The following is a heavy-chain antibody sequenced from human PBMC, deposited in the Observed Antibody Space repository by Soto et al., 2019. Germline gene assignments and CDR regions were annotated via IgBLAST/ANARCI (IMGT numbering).Heavy chain of an antibody. CDR1: GGSFSGYC. V-gene: IGHV4-34*01. Sequence: PSEALSVTCAVYGGSFSGYCWSWSRQPPGKGLEWIGEINHSGSTNYDPSLKSRVTISVDTSRNQFSLKLSSVTAADTAVYYCARVVGSSGDYFDYWGQGPLVTVS. J-gene: IGHJ4*02. CDR2: INHSGST. CDR3: ARVVGSSGDYFDY. D-gene: IGHD3-10*01.